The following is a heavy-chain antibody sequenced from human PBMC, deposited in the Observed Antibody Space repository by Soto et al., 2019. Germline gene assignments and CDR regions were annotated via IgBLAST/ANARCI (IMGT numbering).Heavy chain of an antibody. Sequence: QVQLVESGGGVVQPGRSLRLSCVASGFTFSSYGMHWVRQAPGKGLEWVAIISYDGSNTYYADSVKGRITISRDNSKNTLYLQMNSLRAEDTSVYSCAKEGGLSGSYYISSSYYFDYWGQGTLVTVSS. CDR3: AKEGGLSGSYYISSSYYFDY. D-gene: IGHD1-26*01. CDR2: ISYDGSNT. CDR1: GFTFSSYG. J-gene: IGHJ4*02. V-gene: IGHV3-30*18.